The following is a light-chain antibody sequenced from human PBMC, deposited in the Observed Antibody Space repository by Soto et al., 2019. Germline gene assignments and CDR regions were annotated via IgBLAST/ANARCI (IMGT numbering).Light chain of an antibody. V-gene: IGLV2-14*01. CDR1: SSDVGGSTY. CDR3: CSYTSSGTYV. Sequence: QSALTQPASVSGSPGQSISISCTGTSSDVGGSTYVSWYQQHPGKAPKLMIYDVSNRPSGVSNRFSGSKSGNTASLTISGLQAEDEADYYCCSYTSSGTYVFGTGTKLTVL. J-gene: IGLJ1*01. CDR2: DVS.